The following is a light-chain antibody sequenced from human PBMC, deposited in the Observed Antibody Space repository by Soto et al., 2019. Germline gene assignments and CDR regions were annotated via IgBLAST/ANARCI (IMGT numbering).Light chain of an antibody. V-gene: IGKV1-33*01. Sequence: DIEMTQSPSSLSASVGDRVTVTCQASQDITYHLNWYQQKPGKAPKLLIYDSANLETGVPSRFSGSGSGTDFTFAISSLQAEDIATYYCQQYDSFPTLGQGTKLESK. CDR3: QQYDSFPT. CDR2: DSA. J-gene: IGKJ2*01. CDR1: QDITYH.